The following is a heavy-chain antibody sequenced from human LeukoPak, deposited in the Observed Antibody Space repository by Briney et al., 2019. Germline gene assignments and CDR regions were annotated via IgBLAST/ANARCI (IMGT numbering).Heavy chain of an antibody. Sequence: GGSLRLSCAASGFTFSSYGMHWVRQAPGKGLEWVAFIRYDGSNKYYADSVKGRFTISRDNSKNTLYLQMNSLRAEDTAVYYCAKARPRYCSSTSCVTYYFDYWGQGTLATVSS. D-gene: IGHD2-2*01. CDR3: AKARPRYCSSTSCVTYYFDY. V-gene: IGHV3-30*02. J-gene: IGHJ4*02. CDR1: GFTFSSYG. CDR2: IRYDGSNK.